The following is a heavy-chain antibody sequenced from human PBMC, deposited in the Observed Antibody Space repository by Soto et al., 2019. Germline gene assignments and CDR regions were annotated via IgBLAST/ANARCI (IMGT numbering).Heavy chain of an antibody. CDR1: GGSFSGYY. Sequence: PSETLSLTCGVYGGSFSGYYWSWIRQSPGKGLEWIGEINLSGGTNHNPALKSRVSMSVDTSKNQFSLKLSSVTAADTAIYYCTRDRRATGVGYWGQGSLVTVSS. V-gene: IGHV4-34*01. D-gene: IGHD5-12*01. J-gene: IGHJ4*02. CDR2: INLSGGT. CDR3: TRDRRATGVGY.